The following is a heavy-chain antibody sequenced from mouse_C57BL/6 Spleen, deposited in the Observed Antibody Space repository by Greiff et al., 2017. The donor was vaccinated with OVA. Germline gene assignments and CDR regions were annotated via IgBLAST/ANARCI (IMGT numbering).Heavy chain of an antibody. CDR3: ARSPLITTANYAMDY. Sequence: QVQLQQPGAELVKPGASVKLSCKASGYTFTSYWMHWVKQRPGQGLEWIGMIHPNSGSTNYNEKFKSKATLTVDKSSSTAYMQLSSLTSEDSAVYYCARSPLITTANYAMDYWGQGTSVTVSS. V-gene: IGHV1-64*01. CDR2: IHPNSGST. CDR1: GYTFTSYW. J-gene: IGHJ4*01. D-gene: IGHD1-2*01.